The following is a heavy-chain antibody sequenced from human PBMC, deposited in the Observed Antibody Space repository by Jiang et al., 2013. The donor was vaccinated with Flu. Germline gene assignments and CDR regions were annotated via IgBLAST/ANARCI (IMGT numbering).Heavy chain of an antibody. CDR2: IRSDSSVI. CDR1: GFTFSDFY. D-gene: IGHD2-8*01. Sequence: QLVESGGHLVRPGGSLRLSCAASGFTFSDFYMYWIRQAPGKGLEWISYIRSDSSVILYADSVKGRFTISRDNANNSLFLQMNSLRAEDTAVYYCVRGGVEGHLDDNWFDPWGQGTL. J-gene: IGHJ5*02. CDR3: VRGGVEGHLDDNWFDP. V-gene: IGHV3-11*04.